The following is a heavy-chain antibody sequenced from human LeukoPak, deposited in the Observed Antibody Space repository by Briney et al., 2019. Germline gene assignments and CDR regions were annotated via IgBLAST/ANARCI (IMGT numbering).Heavy chain of an antibody. J-gene: IGHJ6*03. CDR2: ISSSGSTI. Sequence: PGGSLRLSCAASGFTFSSYSMNWVRQAPGKGLEWVSYISSSGSTIYYADSVKGRFTISRDNAKNSLYLQMNSLRAEDTAVYYCARGRDTYTYYTYTDMWGKETTGTVSS. V-gene: IGHV3-48*04. CDR3: ARGRDTYTYYTYTDM. CDR1: GFTFSSYS.